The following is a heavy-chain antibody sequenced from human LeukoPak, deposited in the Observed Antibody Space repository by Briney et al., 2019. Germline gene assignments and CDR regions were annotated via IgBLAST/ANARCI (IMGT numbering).Heavy chain of an antibody. Sequence: PGGSLRLSCAASGFTFDDYGMSWVRQAPGKGLEWASGINWNGGSTGYADSVKGRFTISRDNAKNSLYLQMNSLRAEDTALYYCATHPTGYSSSWFDAFDIWGQGTMVTVSS. V-gene: IGHV3-20*04. J-gene: IGHJ3*02. D-gene: IGHD6-13*01. CDR2: INWNGGST. CDR3: ATHPTGYSSSWFDAFDI. CDR1: GFTFDDYG.